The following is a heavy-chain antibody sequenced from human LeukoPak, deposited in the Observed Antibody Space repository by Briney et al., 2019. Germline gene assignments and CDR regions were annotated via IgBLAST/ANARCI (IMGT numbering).Heavy chain of an antibody. CDR2: IYPGDSDT. CDR3: ARLLEGVAGTWGY. Sequence: GESLKISCKGSGYSFSTYWIAWVRQMPGKGLEWMGIIYPGDSDTRCSPSFQGQVTISADKSISTAYLQWSSLKASDTAMYYCARLLEGVAGTWGYWGQGTLVTASS. CDR1: GYSFSTYW. D-gene: IGHD6-19*01. V-gene: IGHV5-51*01. J-gene: IGHJ4*02.